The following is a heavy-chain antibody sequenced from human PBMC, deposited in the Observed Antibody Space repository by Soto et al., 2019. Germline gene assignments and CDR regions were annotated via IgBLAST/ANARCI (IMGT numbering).Heavy chain of an antibody. CDR1: GFTFSSYA. CDR3: AKDSEVQITIFGVVTLGGGFDI. J-gene: IGHJ3*02. D-gene: IGHD3-3*01. Sequence: GGSLRLSCAASGFTFSSYAMSWVRQAPGKGLEWVSAISGSGGSTYYADSVKGRFTISRDNSKNTLYLQMNSLRAEDTAVYYCAKDSEVQITIFGVVTLGGGFDIWGQGTMVTVSS. V-gene: IGHV3-23*01. CDR2: ISGSGGST.